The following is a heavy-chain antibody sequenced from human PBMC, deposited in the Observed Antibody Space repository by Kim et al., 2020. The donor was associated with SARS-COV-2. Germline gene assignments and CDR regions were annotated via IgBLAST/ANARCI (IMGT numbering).Heavy chain of an antibody. CDR3: ARDLQGDTGPDGEGTAMFNQNWFDP. Sequence: ASVKVSCKASGYTFTSYAMHWVRQAPGQRLEWMGWINAGNGNTKYSQKFQGRVTITRDTSASTAYMELSSLRSEDTAVYYCARDLQGDTGPDGEGTAMFNQNWFDPWGQGTLVTVSS. J-gene: IGHJ5*02. V-gene: IGHV1-3*01. CDR1: GYTFTSYA. CDR2: INAGNGNT. D-gene: IGHD5-18*01.